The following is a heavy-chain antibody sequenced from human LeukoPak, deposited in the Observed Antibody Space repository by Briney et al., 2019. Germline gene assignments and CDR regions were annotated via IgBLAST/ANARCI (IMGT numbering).Heavy chain of an antibody. J-gene: IGHJ6*03. CDR1: GFTFSSYG. V-gene: IGHV3-33*01. CDR2: IWYDGSNK. CDR3: ARDHRHCSSTSCYDYYYYYMDV. Sequence: GGSLRLSCAASGFTFSSYGMHWVRQAPGKGLEWVAVIWYDGSNKYYADSVKGRFTISRDNSKNTLYLQMNSLRAEDTAVYCCARDHRHCSSTSCYDYYYYYMDVWGKGTTVTVSS. D-gene: IGHD2-2*01.